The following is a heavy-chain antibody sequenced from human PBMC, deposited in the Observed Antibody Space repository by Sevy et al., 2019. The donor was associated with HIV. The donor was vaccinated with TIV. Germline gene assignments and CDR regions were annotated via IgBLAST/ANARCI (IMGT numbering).Heavy chain of an antibody. CDR1: GFTVSRNY. Sequence: GGSLRLSCAASGFTVSRNYMSWVRQALGKGLEWVSVIYSGGSTYYADSVKGRFTISRDNSKNTLYLQMNSLRAEDTAVYYCARDRNTAMVIGMDVWGQGTTVTVSS. D-gene: IGHD5-18*01. J-gene: IGHJ6*02. V-gene: IGHV3-53*01. CDR2: IYSGGST. CDR3: ARDRNTAMVIGMDV.